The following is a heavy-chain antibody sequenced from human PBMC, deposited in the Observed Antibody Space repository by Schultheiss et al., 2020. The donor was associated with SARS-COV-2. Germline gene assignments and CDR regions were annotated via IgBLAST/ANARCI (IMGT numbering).Heavy chain of an antibody. CDR1: GFTFSSYA. CDR2: IWYDGSNK. CDR3: ARSGGYCSGGSCYDWYFDF. V-gene: IGHV3-33*08. Sequence: GGSLRLSCAASGFTFSSYAMHWVRQAPGKGLEWVAVIWYDGSNKYYADSVKGRFTISRDNAKNTLYLQLNSLRAEDTAVYYCARSGGYCSGGSCYDWYFDFWGRGTLVTVSS. J-gene: IGHJ2*01. D-gene: IGHD2-15*01.